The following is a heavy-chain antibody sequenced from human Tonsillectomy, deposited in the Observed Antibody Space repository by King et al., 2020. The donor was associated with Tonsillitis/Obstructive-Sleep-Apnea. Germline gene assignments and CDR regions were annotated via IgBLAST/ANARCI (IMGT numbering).Heavy chain of an antibody. J-gene: IGHJ3*02. CDR2: IYPGDSET. D-gene: IGHD4-17*01. CDR3: ARQNFLDYGDRKKGSAAFDT. CDR1: GYSFTSYW. V-gene: IGHV5-51*01. Sequence: VQLVESGAEVKKPGESLKISCKGAGYSFTSYWIAWVRQMPGKGLEWMGIIYPGDSETTYSPSFQGQVTISADRSNRTAYLQWSSLKASDTAIYYCARQNFLDYGDRKKGSAAFDTWGQGTMVTVSS.